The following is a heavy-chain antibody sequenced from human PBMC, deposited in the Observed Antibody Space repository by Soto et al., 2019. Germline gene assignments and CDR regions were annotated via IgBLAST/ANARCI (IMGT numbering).Heavy chain of an antibody. CDR3: TGYPDPEGVFIARAGYYFDY. CDR1: GGSISSSSYY. J-gene: IGHJ4*02. Sequence: SETLSLTCTVSGGSISSSSYYWGWIRQPPGKGLEWIGSIYYSGSTYYNPSLKSRVTISVDTSKNQFSLKLSSVTAADTAVYYFTGYPDPEGVFIARAGYYFDYWGQGTLVTVSS. CDR2: IYYSGST. D-gene: IGHD2-8*01. V-gene: IGHV4-39*01.